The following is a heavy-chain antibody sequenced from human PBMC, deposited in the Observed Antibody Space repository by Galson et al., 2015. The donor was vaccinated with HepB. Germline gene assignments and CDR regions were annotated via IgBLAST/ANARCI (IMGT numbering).Heavy chain of an antibody. CDR1: RFTFSTYT. V-gene: IGHV3-21*01. CDR3: ARAGYMFDFGAFDI. J-gene: IGHJ3*02. D-gene: IGHD5-12*01. Sequence: SLRLSCAASRFTFSTYTMNWVRQAPGKGLEWVSSISSDSIYIYYADSLKGRFTISRDNAKNSLYLQMNSLRAEDTAVYYCARAGYMFDFGAFDIWGQGTMVIVSS. CDR2: ISSDSIYI.